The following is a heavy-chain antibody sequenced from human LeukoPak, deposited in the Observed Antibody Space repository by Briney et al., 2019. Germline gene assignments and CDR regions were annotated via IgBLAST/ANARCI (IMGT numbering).Heavy chain of an antibody. V-gene: IGHV1-8*01. D-gene: IGHD3-22*01. J-gene: IGHJ6*02. CDR3: ARGLSGYYHDYYYYYGMDV. CDR2: MNPNSGNT. Sequence: ASVKVSCKASGYTFTSYDINWVRQATGQGLEWMGWMNPNSGNTGYAQRYQGRVTMTRNTSISTAYMELSSLRSEDTAVYYCARGLSGYYHDYYYYYGMDVWGQGTTVTVSS. CDR1: GYTFTSYD.